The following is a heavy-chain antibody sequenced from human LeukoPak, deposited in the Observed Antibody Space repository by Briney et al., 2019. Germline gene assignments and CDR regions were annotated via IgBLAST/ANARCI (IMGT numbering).Heavy chain of an antibody. CDR2: IWYDGTNK. Sequence: GGSLRLSCAASGFTFSNYGMHWVRQAPGKGLEWVAVIWYDGTNKYYADSVKGRFIISRDNSKNTLYLRMNSLRAEDTAVYYCARDPHYDAFDIWGQGTMVTVSS. V-gene: IGHV3-33*01. D-gene: IGHD1-26*01. J-gene: IGHJ3*02. CDR1: GFTFSNYG. CDR3: ARDPHYDAFDI.